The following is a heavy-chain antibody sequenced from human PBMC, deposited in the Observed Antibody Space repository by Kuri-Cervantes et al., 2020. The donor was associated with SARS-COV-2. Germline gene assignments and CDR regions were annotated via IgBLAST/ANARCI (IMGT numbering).Heavy chain of an antibody. V-gene: IGHV1-2*02. CDR3: ARMAEAANYYYYYMDV. CDR2: INPNSGGT. CDR1: GYTLTGYY. Sequence: ASVKVSCKASGYTLTGYYMHWVRQAPGQGLEWMGWINPNSGGTNYAQKFQGRVTMTRDTSISTAYMELSRLRSDDTAVYYCARMAEAANYYYYYMDVWGKGTTVTVSS. J-gene: IGHJ6*03. D-gene: IGHD5-24*01.